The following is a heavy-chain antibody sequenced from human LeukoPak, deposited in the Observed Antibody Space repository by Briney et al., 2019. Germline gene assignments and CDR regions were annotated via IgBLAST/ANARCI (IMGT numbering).Heavy chain of an antibody. V-gene: IGHV3-23*01. Sequence: SGGSLRLSCAASGFFRSYAMSWXRQXPGKXXXXVLAISGSGTSTXXADSVKGRFTISRDNSKNTLYLQMNSLRAEDTAVYYCEGTYYYDSSDDYWGQGTLVTVSS. J-gene: IGHJ4*02. CDR1: GFFRSYA. D-gene: IGHD3-22*01. CDR2: ISGSGTST. CDR3: EGTYYYDSSDDY.